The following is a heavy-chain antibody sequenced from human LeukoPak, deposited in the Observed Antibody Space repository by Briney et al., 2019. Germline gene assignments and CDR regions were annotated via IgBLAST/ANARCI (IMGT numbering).Heavy chain of an antibody. CDR1: GFIFSGYW. J-gene: IGHJ6*02. Sequence: GGSLRLSCAASGFIFSGYWMSWVRQAPGKGLEWVANIKPDGSEKYSVDSVKGRFTISRDNAKNSLYLQMNSLRAEDTAVYYCARGAYYGGKGYYYYGMDVWGQGTTVTVSS. CDR2: IKPDGSEK. CDR3: ARGAYYGGKGYYYYGMDV. V-gene: IGHV3-7*01. D-gene: IGHD4-23*01.